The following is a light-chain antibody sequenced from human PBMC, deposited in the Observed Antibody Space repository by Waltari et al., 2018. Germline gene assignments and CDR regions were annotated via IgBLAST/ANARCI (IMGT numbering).Light chain of an antibody. Sequence: DIVLTQSPATLSLSPGERATLSCRASQSVRNYLAWYQQRPDQAPRLLIYAASNRATGIPARFSGSGSETDFTLTISSLEPEDFAVYYCQQRSNWPGTFGQGTKVEIK. J-gene: IGKJ1*01. V-gene: IGKV3-11*01. CDR2: AAS. CDR1: QSVRNY. CDR3: QQRSNWPGT.